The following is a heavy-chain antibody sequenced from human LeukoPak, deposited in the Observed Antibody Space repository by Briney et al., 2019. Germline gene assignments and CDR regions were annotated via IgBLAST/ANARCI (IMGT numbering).Heavy chain of an antibody. Sequence: ASVKVSCKASGYTFTSYDINWLRQATGQGLEWMGWMNPNSGNTGYAQKFQGRVTMTRNTSISTAYMELSSLRSEDTAVYYCARGRAVRYSSGFDYWGQGTLVTVSS. CDR3: ARGRAVRYSSGFDY. D-gene: IGHD6-19*01. CDR2: MNPNSGNT. CDR1: GYTFTSYD. J-gene: IGHJ4*02. V-gene: IGHV1-8*01.